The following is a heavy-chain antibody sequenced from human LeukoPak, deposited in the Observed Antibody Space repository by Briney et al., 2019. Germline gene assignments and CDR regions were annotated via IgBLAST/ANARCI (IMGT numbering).Heavy chain of an antibody. CDR1: GGSISSYY. D-gene: IGHD2-15*01. Sequence: SETLSLTCTVSGGSISSYYWSWIRQPPGKGLEWIGYIYYSGSTNYNPSLKSRVTISVDTSKNQFSLKLSSVTAADTAVYYCARRDCSGGSCTEGYWGQGTLVTVSS. J-gene: IGHJ4*02. CDR3: ARRDCSGGSCTEGY. V-gene: IGHV4-59*08. CDR2: IYYSGST.